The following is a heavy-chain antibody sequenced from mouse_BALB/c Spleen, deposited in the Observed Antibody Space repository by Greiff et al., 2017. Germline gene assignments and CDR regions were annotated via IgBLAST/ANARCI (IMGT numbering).Heavy chain of an antibody. CDR2: INPGSGGT. V-gene: IGHV1-54*01. Sequence: VQLQQSGAELVRPGTSVKVSCKASGYAFTNYLIEWVKQRPGQGLEWIGVINPGSGGTNYNEKFKGKATLTADKSSSTAYMQLSSLTSDDSAVYFCARDYGRYWGQGTLVTVSA. CDR3: ARDYGRY. CDR1: GYAFTNYL. J-gene: IGHJ3*01. D-gene: IGHD1-2*01.